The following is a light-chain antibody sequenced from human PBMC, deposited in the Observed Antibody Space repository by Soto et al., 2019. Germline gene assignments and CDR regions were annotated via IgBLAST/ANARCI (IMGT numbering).Light chain of an antibody. Sequence: QTLLTQPASLSGSPGQAVTISCTGPRSDIGDSNFISWYQHSPGKAPRLLIYEVNNRPSGVSKRFSGSKAGNTASLTISGLLDDDEADYFCASFRSGTILVFGSGTKVTVL. CDR3: ASFRSGTILV. V-gene: IGLV2-14*01. J-gene: IGLJ1*01. CDR2: EVN. CDR1: RSDIGDSNF.